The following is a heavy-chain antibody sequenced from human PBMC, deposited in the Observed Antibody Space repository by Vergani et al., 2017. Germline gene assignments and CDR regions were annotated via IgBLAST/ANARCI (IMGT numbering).Heavy chain of an antibody. CDR3: ARDSRVGATNLDY. J-gene: IGHJ4*02. CDR2: VNQDGSEK. Sequence: EGQLVESGGDWVQRGGSLRLSCAASGFISSSYWMSWVRQAPGKGLEWVANVNQDGSEKYYVDSVRGRFTISRDNAKNTLYLQMNSLRAEDTAVYYCARDSRVGATNLDYWGQGTLVTVSS. CDR1: GFISSSYW. V-gene: IGHV3-7*01. D-gene: IGHD1-26*01.